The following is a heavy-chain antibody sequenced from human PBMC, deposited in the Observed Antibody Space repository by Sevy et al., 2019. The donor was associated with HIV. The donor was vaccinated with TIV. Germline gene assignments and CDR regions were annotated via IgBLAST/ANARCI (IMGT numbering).Heavy chain of an antibody. CDR3: ARDYRYGGYGPPNDY. CDR1: EFTFSSYA. CDR2: ISYDGSNK. V-gene: IGHV3-30-3*01. D-gene: IGHD5-12*01. Sequence: GGSLRLSCAASEFTFSSYARHWVRQAPGKGLEWVAVISYDGSNKYYADSVKGRFTISRDNSKNTLYLQMNSLRAEDTAVYYCARDYRYGGYGPPNDYWGQGTLVTVSS. J-gene: IGHJ4*02.